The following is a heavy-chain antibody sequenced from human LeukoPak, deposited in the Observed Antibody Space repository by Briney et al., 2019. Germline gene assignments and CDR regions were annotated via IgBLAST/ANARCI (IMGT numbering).Heavy chain of an antibody. V-gene: IGHV1-18*01. J-gene: IGHJ4*02. CDR3: TGALLDFWSGYYTEKNYFDY. CDR2: ISAYNGNT. Sequence: ASVKVSCKASGYTFTSYGISWVRQAPGQGLEWMGWISAYNGNTNYAQKLQGRVTMTTDTSTSTAYMELRSLRSDDTAVYYCTGALLDFWSGYYTEKNYFDYWGQGTLVTVSS. CDR1: GYTFTSYG. D-gene: IGHD3-3*01.